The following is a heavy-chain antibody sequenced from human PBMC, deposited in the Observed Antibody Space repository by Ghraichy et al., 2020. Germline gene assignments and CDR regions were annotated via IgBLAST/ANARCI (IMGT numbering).Heavy chain of an antibody. CDR2: ISSSSSYI. Sequence: GGSLRLSCAASGFTFSSYSMNWVRQAPGKGLEWVSSISSSSSYIYYADSVKGRFTISRDNAKNSLYLQMNSLRAEDTAVYYCASGFVVVVAANYYGMDVWGQGTTVTVSS. D-gene: IGHD2-15*01. CDR3: ASGFVVVVAANYYGMDV. CDR1: GFTFSSYS. V-gene: IGHV3-21*01. J-gene: IGHJ6*02.